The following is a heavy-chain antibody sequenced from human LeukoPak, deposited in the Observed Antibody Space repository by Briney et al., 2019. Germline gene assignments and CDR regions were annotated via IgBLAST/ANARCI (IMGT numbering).Heavy chain of an antibody. D-gene: IGHD3-10*01. V-gene: IGHV1-24*01. CDR3: AISWVRRGIILFDY. J-gene: IGHJ4*02. CDR2: FDQESGEA. Sequence: SVKVSCKVSEYRLNEVSLYWVRQAPGKGLEWMGGFDQESGEAIYAQKFQGRVSMTEDTSIDTAYMELSSLRSEDTAVYYCAISWVRRGIILFDYWGQGTPVTVSS. CDR1: EYRLNEVS.